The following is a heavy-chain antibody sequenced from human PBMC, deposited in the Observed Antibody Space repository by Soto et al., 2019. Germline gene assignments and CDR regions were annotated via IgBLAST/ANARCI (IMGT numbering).Heavy chain of an antibody. D-gene: IGHD1-1*01. Sequence: QVQLQESGPGLVKPSGTLSLTCAVSGGSISSSNWWSWVRQPPGKGLEWIGEIYHSGNTDYNPSLRNRVXXSXDXXKNQFSLKLSSVTAGDTAVYYCARERWPQRYGMDVWGQGTTVTVSS. J-gene: IGHJ6*02. CDR1: GGSISSSNW. CDR3: ARERWPQRYGMDV. V-gene: IGHV4-4*02. CDR2: IYHSGNT.